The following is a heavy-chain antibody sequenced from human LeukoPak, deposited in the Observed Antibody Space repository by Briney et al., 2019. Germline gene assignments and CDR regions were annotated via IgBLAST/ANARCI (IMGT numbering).Heavy chain of an antibody. J-gene: IGHJ4*02. D-gene: IGHD6-6*01. Sequence: PGGSLRLSCAASGFTFSDYAMTWVRQAPGKGLEWVSTINSGGAINYADSVKGRFTISRDNPKSTLYLQMNSLRAEDTAVYYCAKRGSYSSSFTSTFDYWGQGTLVTVSS. CDR3: AKRGSYSSSFTSTFDY. V-gene: IGHV3-23*01. CDR2: INSGGAI. CDR1: GFTFSDYA.